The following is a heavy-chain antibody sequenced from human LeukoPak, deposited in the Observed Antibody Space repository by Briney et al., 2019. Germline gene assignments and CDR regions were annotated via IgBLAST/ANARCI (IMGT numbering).Heavy chain of an antibody. CDR1: EFSLSTSGMC. CDR3: ARTVRGVIMWDY. D-gene: IGHD3-10*01. CDR2: IDWDDDK. V-gene: IGHV2-70*01. J-gene: IGHJ4*02. Sequence: SAPELVKNTQTLTLTCTFSEFSLSTSGMCVSWIRQPPGKALEWLALIDWDDDKNYSRSPKTRLTISKDTSKNQVVLTMTNMDPVDTATYYCARTVRGVIMWDYWGQGTLVTVSS.